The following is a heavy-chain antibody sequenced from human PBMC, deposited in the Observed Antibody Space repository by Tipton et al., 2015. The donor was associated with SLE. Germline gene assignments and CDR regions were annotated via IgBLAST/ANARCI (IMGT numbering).Heavy chain of an antibody. CDR2: IYYSGST. V-gene: IGHV4-59*11. J-gene: IGHJ5*02. D-gene: IGHD3-22*01. CDR1: GGSISSHY. CDR3: ARGFYHGSGGTGWFDP. Sequence: GLVKPSETLSLTCTVSGGSISSHYWSWIRQPPGKGLEWIGYIYYSGSTNYNPSLKSRVTISVDTSKNQFSLKLSSVTAADTAVYYCARGFYHGSGGTGWFDPWGQGTLVTVSS.